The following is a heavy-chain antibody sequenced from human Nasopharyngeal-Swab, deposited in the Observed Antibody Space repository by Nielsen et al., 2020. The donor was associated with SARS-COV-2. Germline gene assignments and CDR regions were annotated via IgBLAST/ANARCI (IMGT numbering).Heavy chain of an antibody. Sequence: WIRQPPGKGLEWVSGINWNGGSTGYADSVKGRFTISRDNSKNILFLQMNSLRAEDTAVYFCARDSATGIAGATGIDFWGQGILVTVSS. D-gene: IGHD1-26*01. J-gene: IGHJ4*02. CDR3: ARDSATGIAGATGIDF. CDR2: INWNGGST. V-gene: IGHV3-20*03.